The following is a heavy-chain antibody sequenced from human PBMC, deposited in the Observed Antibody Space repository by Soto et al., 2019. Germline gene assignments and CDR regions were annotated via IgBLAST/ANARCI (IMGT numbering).Heavy chain of an antibody. V-gene: IGHV2-5*02. CDR3: AHRVLRTVFGLVTTTAIYFDF. CDR1: GFSLTTSGVG. Sequence: QITLKESGPTVVKPTETLTLTCTFSGFSLTTSGVGVGWVRQSPGKAPEWLAPICWDDDKRYSTSLNSRLTITKDTSKNQVVLTMANVDPADTATYYCAHRVLRTVFGLVTTTAIYFDFWGQGTPVVVSS. J-gene: IGHJ4*02. D-gene: IGHD3-3*01. CDR2: ICWDDDK.